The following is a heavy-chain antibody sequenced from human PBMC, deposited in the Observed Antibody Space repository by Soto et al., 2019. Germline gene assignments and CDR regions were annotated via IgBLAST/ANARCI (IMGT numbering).Heavy chain of an antibody. CDR3: AKLYAYYYDSSGYSFPYYFDY. Sequence: GGSLRLSCAASGFTFSSYAMSWVRQAPGKGLEWVSAISGSGGSTYYADSVKGRFTISRDNSKNTLYLQMNSLRAEDTAVYYCAKLYAYYYDSSGYSFPYYFDYWGQGTLVNVSS. J-gene: IGHJ4*02. CDR2: ISGSGGST. D-gene: IGHD3-22*01. CDR1: GFTFSSYA. V-gene: IGHV3-23*01.